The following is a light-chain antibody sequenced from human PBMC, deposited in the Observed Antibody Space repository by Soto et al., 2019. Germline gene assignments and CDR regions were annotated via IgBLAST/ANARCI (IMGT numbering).Light chain of an antibody. J-gene: IGKJ5*01. Sequence: EIVLTQSPGTLSLSPGERHTLSYSPSQSVSSSYLAWYQQKPGQAPRLLIYGASSRATGIPDRFSGSGSGTDFTLTISRLEPEDFAVYYCQQYGSSPITFGQGTRLEIK. CDR2: GAS. CDR3: QQYGSSPIT. V-gene: IGKV3-20*01. CDR1: QSVSSSY.